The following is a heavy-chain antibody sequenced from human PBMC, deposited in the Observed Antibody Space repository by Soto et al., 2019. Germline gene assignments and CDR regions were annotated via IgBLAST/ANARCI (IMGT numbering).Heavy chain of an antibody. CDR2: INHSGST. J-gene: IGHJ4*02. D-gene: IGHD2-8*02. V-gene: IGHV4-34*01. Sequence: WETLSLTCAVYGGSFSGYYWTWIRQPPGTGLEWIGEINHSGSTNYNPSLKSRVTISVDTSKNQFSLKLTSVTDADTAVYYCARDKITGLFDYWGQGTLVT. CDR3: ARDKITGLFDY. CDR1: GGSFSGYY.